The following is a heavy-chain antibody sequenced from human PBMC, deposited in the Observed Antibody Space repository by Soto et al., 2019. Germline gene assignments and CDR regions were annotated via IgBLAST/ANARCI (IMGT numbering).Heavy chain of an antibody. V-gene: IGHV1-69*13. Sequence: AASVKVSCKASGGTFSSYAISWVRQAPGQGLEWMGGIIPIFGTANYAQKFQGRVTITADESTSTAYMELSSLRSEDTAVYYCARESDRCSGGSCYSDLGYWGQGTLVTVS. D-gene: IGHD2-15*01. CDR2: IIPIFGTA. J-gene: IGHJ4*02. CDR1: GGTFSSYA. CDR3: ARESDRCSGGSCYSDLGY.